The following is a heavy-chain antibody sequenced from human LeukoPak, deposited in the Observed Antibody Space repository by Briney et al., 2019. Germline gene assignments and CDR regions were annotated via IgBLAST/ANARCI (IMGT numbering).Heavy chain of an antibody. D-gene: IGHD4-17*01. J-gene: IGHJ4*02. V-gene: IGHV3-7*01. CDR3: AREEYGDHMW. CDR2: IKQDGSEK. Sequence: GRSLRLSCAASGFTFSNHGMHWVRQAPGKGLEWVANIKQDGSEKYYVDSVKGRFTISRGNAKNSLYLQMNSLRAEDTAVYYCAREEYGDHMWWGQGTLVIVSS. CDR1: GFTFSNHG.